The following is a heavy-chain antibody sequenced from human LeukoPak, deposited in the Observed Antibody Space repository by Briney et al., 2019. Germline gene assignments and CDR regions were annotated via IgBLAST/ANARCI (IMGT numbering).Heavy chain of an antibody. V-gene: IGHV5-51*01. J-gene: IGHJ5*02. CDR1: GYSFSTHW. CDR2: IYPGDSDT. Sequence: GESLKIACKGSGYSFSTHWIGWVRQMPGKGLEWMGIIYPGDSDTRYSPSFQGQVTISADKSISTAYLQWSSLKSSDTAMYYCARQGKYWFDPWGQGTLVTVSS. CDR3: ARQGKYWFDP.